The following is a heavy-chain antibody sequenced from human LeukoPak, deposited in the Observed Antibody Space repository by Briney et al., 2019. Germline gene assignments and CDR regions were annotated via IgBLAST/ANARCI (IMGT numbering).Heavy chain of an antibody. V-gene: IGHV4-34*01. Sequence: PSETLSLTCAVYGGSFSGYYWSWIHQPPGKGLEWIGEINHSGSTNYNPSLRNRVTISVDTSKNQFSLKLNSVTAADTAVYYCARGGTKDYFDSSGAFDYWGQGTLVTVSS. D-gene: IGHD3-22*01. J-gene: IGHJ4*02. CDR2: INHSGST. CDR1: GGSFSGYY. CDR3: ARGGTKDYFDSSGAFDY.